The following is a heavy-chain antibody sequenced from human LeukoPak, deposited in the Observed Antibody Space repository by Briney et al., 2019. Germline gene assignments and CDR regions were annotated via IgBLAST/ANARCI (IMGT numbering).Heavy chain of an antibody. J-gene: IGHJ3*02. Sequence: GGSLRLSCTASGFTFSAYAMMWVRQAPGKGPEWVSAIRGGGGSAFYADSVKGRFTVSRDNSKYTLFLQMSSLRAEDTAVYYCARDPNGDYIGAFDMWGPGTMVTVSS. CDR3: ARDPNGDYIGAFDM. V-gene: IGHV3-23*01. CDR2: IRGGGGSA. D-gene: IGHD4-17*01. CDR1: GFTFSAYA.